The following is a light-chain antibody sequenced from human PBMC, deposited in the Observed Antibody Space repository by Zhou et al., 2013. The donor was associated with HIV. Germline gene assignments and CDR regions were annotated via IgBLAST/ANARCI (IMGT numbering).Light chain of an antibody. V-gene: IGKV1-5*03. CDR2: KAS. J-gene: IGKJ2*01. CDR1: QSVSSW. CDR3: QQYNSYPYT. Sequence: DIQMTQSPSTLSASVGDRVTITCRASQSVSSWLAWYQQKPGKAPKLLIYKASFLESGVPSRFSGSESGTEFTLTISSLQPDDFATYYCQQYNSYPYTFGQGTKLEIK.